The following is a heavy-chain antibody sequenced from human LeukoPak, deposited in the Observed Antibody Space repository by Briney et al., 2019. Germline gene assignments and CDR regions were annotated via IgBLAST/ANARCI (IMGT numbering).Heavy chain of an antibody. Sequence: SETLSLTCDVYGDSFSGYYWTWIRQTPEKGLEWIGEITHNGSRSVNPSLESRVTISVDTSKNQFSLKLTSVTAADTSVYYCVRGFCRGDSCYSAEYFQHWGQGTLVTVSS. CDR2: ITHNGSR. D-gene: IGHD2-15*01. CDR3: VRGFCRGDSCYSAEYFQH. J-gene: IGHJ1*01. V-gene: IGHV4-34*01. CDR1: GDSFSGYY.